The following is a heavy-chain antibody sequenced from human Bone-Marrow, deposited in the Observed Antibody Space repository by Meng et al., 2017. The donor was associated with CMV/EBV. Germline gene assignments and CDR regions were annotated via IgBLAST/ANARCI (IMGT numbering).Heavy chain of an antibody. CDR1: GGSFSGYY. D-gene: IGHD6-6*01. CDR3: ARVRYSSSWFDY. Sequence: SETLSLTCAVYGGSFSGYYWSWIRQPPGKGLEWIGEINHSGSTNYNPSLKSRVTISVDTSKKQFSLNLSSVTAADTAVYYCARVRYSSSWFDYWGQGTLVTGSS. CDR2: INHSGST. V-gene: IGHV4-34*01. J-gene: IGHJ4*02.